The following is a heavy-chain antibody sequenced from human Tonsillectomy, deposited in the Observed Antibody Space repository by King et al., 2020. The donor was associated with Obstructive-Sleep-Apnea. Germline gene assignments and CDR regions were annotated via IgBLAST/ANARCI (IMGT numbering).Heavy chain of an antibody. CDR1: GFTFSYYW. V-gene: IGHV3-7*03. D-gene: IGHD5-12*01. Sequence: VQLVESGGGLVQPGGSLRLSCTASGFTFSYYWMSWVRQAPGKGLEWVANINEHGSEKLYVDSLEGRFTISRDNARNSLFLQLNSLRGDDTAVYYCARAGNVATVDYWGQGTLVTVSS. CDR2: INEHGSEK. CDR3: ARAGNVATVDY. J-gene: IGHJ4*02.